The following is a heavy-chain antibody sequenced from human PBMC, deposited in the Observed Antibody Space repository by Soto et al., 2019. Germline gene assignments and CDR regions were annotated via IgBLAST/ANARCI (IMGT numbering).Heavy chain of an antibody. CDR2: IYYSGST. D-gene: IGHD2-21*01. CDR3: ALSDPSDY. Sequence: SETLSLTCTVSGGSISSSSYYWGWIRQPPGKGLEWIGSIYYSGSTYYNPSLKSRVTISVDTSKNQFSLKLSSVTAADTAVYYCALSDPSDYWGQGTLVTVPQ. CDR1: GGSISSSSYY. V-gene: IGHV4-39*01. J-gene: IGHJ4*02.